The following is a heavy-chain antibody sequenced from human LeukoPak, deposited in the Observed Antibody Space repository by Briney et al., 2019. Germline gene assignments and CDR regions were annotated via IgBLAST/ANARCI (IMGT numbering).Heavy chain of an antibody. J-gene: IGHJ3*02. D-gene: IGHD2-2*02. CDR1: GYTFTSYD. V-gene: IGHV1-8*03. CDR2: MNPNSGNT. CDR3: ARLGYCSSTSCYKGDAFDI. Sequence: ASVKVSCKASGYTFTSYDINWVRQATGQGLEWMGWMNPNSGNTGYAQKFQGRVTITRNTSISTAYMELSSLRSEDTAVYYCARLGYCSSTSCYKGDAFDIWGQGTMVTVSS.